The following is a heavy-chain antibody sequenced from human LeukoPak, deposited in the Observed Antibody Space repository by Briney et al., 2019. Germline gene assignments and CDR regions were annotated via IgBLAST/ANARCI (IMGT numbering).Heavy chain of an antibody. J-gene: IGHJ4*02. CDR1: GFTFSSYA. CDR3: ARVVRRDGYNFFDY. V-gene: IGHV3-30*01. CDR2: ISYDGSNK. Sequence: GGALRLSCAASGFTFSSYAMHWVRQAPGKGLGWVAVISYDGSNKYYADSVKGRFTISRDNSKNTLYLQMNSLRAEDTAVYYCARVVRRDGYNFFDYWGQGTLVTVSS. D-gene: IGHD5-24*01.